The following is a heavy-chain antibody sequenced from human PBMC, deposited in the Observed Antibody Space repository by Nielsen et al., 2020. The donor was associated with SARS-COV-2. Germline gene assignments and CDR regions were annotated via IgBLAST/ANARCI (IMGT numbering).Heavy chain of an antibody. CDR3: AKDLNSGSYYGLIDY. Sequence: GESLKISCAASGFTFSSYSMNWVRQAPGKGLEWVSYISSSSTIYYADSVKGRFTISRDNAKNSLYLQMNSLRAEDTAVYYCAKDLNSGSYYGLIDYWGQGTLVTVSS. D-gene: IGHD1-26*01. V-gene: IGHV3-48*04. CDR1: GFTFSSYS. CDR2: ISSSSTI. J-gene: IGHJ4*02.